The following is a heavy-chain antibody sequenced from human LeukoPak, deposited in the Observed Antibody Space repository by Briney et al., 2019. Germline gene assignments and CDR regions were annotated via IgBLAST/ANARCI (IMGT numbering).Heavy chain of an antibody. D-gene: IGHD3-10*01. J-gene: IGHJ3*02. V-gene: IGHV3-30*18. Sequence: ARSLRLSCAASGFSFSSYGMHWVRQAPGKGLEWVAVISYDGSNKYYADSVKGRFTISRDNSKNTLYLQMNSLRAEDTAVYYCAKEGNAFDIWGEGAMVTVSS. CDR1: GFSFSSYG. CDR2: ISYDGSNK. CDR3: AKEGNAFDI.